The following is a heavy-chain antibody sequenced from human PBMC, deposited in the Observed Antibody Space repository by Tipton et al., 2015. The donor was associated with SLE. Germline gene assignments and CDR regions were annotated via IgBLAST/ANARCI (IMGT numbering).Heavy chain of an antibody. Sequence: QLVQSGAEVKKPGASVKVSCKASGYTFTTYDVNWVRQASGQGLEWMGWMNPNTGNTDFAQKFQGRVTTTRNTSVTTAYMELSGLTSEDTAVYYCARVLTSGWLDYWGQGTLVTVSS. CDR3: ARVLTSGWLDY. CDR1: GYTFTTYD. D-gene: IGHD6-19*01. J-gene: IGHJ4*02. V-gene: IGHV1-8*02. CDR2: MNPNTGNT.